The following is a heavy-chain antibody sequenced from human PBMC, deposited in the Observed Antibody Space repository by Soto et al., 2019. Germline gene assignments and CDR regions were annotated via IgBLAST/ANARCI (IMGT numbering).Heavy chain of an antibody. V-gene: IGHV3-72*01. Sequence: GGSLTLSCAASGFTFSDHYMDWLRQAPGKGLEWVGRTRNKPNRYTTEYAASVKGGFTVSRDDSKNSLYLQMNSLKPEDTAVYYCVRCPVVTGAVLGLYYLDYWGRGTLVTVSS. J-gene: IGHJ4*02. CDR3: VRCPVVTGAVLGLYYLDY. CDR1: GFTFSDHY. D-gene: IGHD2-2*02. CDR2: TRNKPNRYTT.